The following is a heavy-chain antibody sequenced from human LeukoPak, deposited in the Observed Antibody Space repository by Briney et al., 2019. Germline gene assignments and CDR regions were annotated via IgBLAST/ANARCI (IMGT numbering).Heavy chain of an antibody. D-gene: IGHD3-22*01. CDR1: GFTFSSYS. CDR3: AIGGGAGSGYYPDY. CDR2: ISSNGSYI. V-gene: IGHV3-21*01. J-gene: IGHJ4*02. Sequence: GGSLRLSCAASGFTFSSYSMNWVRQAPGKGLEWVSSISSNGSYIYYADSVKGRFTISRDNAKNSLYLQMNSLRAEDTAVYYCAIGGGAGSGYYPDYWGEGTLVSVST.